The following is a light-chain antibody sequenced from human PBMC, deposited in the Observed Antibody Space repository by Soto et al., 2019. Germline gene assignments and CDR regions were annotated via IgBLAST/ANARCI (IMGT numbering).Light chain of an antibody. CDR3: SAWDNSLNGWV. V-gene: IGLV1-44*01. Sequence: QSVLTQPPSASGTPGQRVTISCSGSSSNIGSNTVNWYQQLPGTSPNLRIYSNNTRPSGVPDRLSGSKSGTSASMDISGLQAEDDSDYYCSAWDNSLNGWVFGGGTKLTVL. CDR1: SSNIGSNT. J-gene: IGLJ3*02. CDR2: SNN.